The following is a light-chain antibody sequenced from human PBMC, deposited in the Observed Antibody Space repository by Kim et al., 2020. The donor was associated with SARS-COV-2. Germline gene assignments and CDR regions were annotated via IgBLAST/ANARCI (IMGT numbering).Light chain of an antibody. CDR1: QSISDF. CDR2: GAS. V-gene: IGKV1-39*01. Sequence: ASVGDRVTITCRASQSISDFLNWYQQKPGSAPKVLIYGASRLESGVPSRFSGSGSGTHFTLTISTLQPEDFATYYCQQTSSIPRTFGQGTKVDIK. J-gene: IGKJ1*01. CDR3: QQTSSIPRT.